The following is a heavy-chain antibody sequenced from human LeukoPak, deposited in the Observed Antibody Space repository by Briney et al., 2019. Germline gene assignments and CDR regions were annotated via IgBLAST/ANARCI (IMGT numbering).Heavy chain of an antibody. J-gene: IGHJ4*02. CDR3: VRGVRLHFDY. V-gene: IGHV4-59*12. D-gene: IGHD3-3*01. CDR1: GGSISSYY. CDR2: IYYSGST. Sequence: SETLSLTCTVSGGSISSYYWSWIRQPPGKGLEWIGYIYYSGSTNYNPSLKSRVTISVDTSKNQFSLKLSSVTAADTAVYYCVRGVRLHFDYWGQGTLVTVSS.